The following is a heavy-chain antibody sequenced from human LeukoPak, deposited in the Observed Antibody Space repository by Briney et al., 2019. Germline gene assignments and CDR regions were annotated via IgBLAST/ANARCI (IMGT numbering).Heavy chain of an antibody. CDR1: GGSISSYY. CDR2: IYTSGST. CDR3: AIHLPGVILGPSFVY. Sequence: PSETLSLTCTGSGGSISSYYWSWIRQPPGKGLEWIGYIYTSGSTNYNPSLKSRVTISVDTCKNQFSLKLSSVTAAATAVYYCAIHLPGVILGPSFVYSGPRNLVTVSS. J-gene: IGHJ4*01. V-gene: IGHV4-4*09. D-gene: IGHD3-10*01.